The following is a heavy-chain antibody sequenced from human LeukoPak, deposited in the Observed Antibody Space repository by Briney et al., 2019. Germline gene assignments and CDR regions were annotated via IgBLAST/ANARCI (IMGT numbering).Heavy chain of an antibody. CDR3: AKPLPGVGATLWSFDY. CDR1: GFTFSSYG. J-gene: IGHJ4*02. CDR2: ISYDGSNK. Sequence: PGRSLRLSCAASGFTFSSYGMHWVRLAPGKGLEWVAVISYDGSNKYYADSVKGRFTISRDNSKNTLYLQINSLRAEDTAVYYCAKPLPGVGATLWSFDYWGQGTLVTVSS. V-gene: IGHV3-30*18. D-gene: IGHD1-26*01.